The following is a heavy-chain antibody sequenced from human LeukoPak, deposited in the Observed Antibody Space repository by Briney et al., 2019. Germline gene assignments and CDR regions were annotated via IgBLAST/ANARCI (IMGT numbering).Heavy chain of an antibody. V-gene: IGHV1-69*02. J-gene: IGHJ4*02. D-gene: IGHD3-10*01. CDR3: ASSTTGSYPPLFDY. CDR1: GGTFSSYT. CDR2: IIPILGIA. Sequence: ASVKVSCKASGGTFSSYTISWVRQAPGQGLEWMGRIIPILGIANYAQKFQGRVTITADKSTSTAYMELSSLGSEDTAVYYCASSTTGSYPPLFDYWGQGTLVTVSS.